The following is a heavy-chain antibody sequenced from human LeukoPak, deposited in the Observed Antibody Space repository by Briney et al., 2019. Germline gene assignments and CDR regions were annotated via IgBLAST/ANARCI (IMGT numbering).Heavy chain of an antibody. J-gene: IGHJ6*03. Sequence: GESLKISCKGSGYSFTSYWIGWVRQMPGKGLEWMGIIYLGDSDTRYSPSFQGPVTISADKSISTAYLQWSSLKASDTAMYYCARQSLSYYYGSGSYRHYYYYYMDVWGKGTTVTVSS. D-gene: IGHD3-10*01. V-gene: IGHV5-51*01. CDR3: ARQSLSYYYGSGSYRHYYYYYMDV. CDR1: GYSFTSYW. CDR2: IYLGDSDT.